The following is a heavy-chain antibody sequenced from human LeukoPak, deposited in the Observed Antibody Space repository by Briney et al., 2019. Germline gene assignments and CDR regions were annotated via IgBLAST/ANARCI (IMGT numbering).Heavy chain of an antibody. CDR2: ISAYNGNT. D-gene: IGHD2-2*01. CDR1: GYTFTSYG. Sequence: HVASVKVSCKASGYTFTSYGISWVRQAPGQGLEWMGWISAYNGNTNYAQKLQGRVTMTTDESTSTAYMELSSLRSEDTAVYYCAWAGYCSSTSCWWFDPWGQGTLVTVSS. V-gene: IGHV1-18*01. J-gene: IGHJ5*02. CDR3: AWAGYCSSTSCWWFDP.